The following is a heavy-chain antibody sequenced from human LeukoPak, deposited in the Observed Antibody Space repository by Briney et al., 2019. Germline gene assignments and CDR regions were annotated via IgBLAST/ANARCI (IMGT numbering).Heavy chain of an antibody. D-gene: IGHD3-3*01. CDR2: INHSGST. CDR1: GGSFSGYY. Sequence: PSETLSLTCAVYGGSFSGYYWSWIRQPPGKGLEWIGEINHSGSTNYNPSLKSRVTISVDTSKNQFSLKLSSVTAADTAVYYCARGRATVLRFLEWLSSTDFDYWGQGTLVTVSS. V-gene: IGHV4-34*01. J-gene: IGHJ4*02. CDR3: ARGRATVLRFLEWLSSTDFDY.